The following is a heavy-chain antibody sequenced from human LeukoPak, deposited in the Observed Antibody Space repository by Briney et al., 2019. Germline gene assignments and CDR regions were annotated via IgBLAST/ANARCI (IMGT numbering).Heavy chain of an antibody. D-gene: IGHD5-12*01. Sequence: PGGSLRLSCAASGFTFSSYEMNWVRQAPGKGLEWVSYISSSGSTIYYADSVKGRFTISRDNSKNSLYLQMNSLRAEDTALYYCAKDGGYLQGGYYFDYWGQGTLVTVSS. CDR3: AKDGGYLQGGYYFDY. CDR2: ISSSGSTI. V-gene: IGHV3-48*03. J-gene: IGHJ4*02. CDR1: GFTFSSYE.